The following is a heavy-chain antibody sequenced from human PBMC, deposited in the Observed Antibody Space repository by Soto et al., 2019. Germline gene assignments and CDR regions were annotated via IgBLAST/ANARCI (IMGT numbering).Heavy chain of an antibody. CDR1: GYTFTSHW. CDR3: ARRGCSGGSCHLPWE. V-gene: IGHV5-51*03. J-gene: IGHJ4*02. Sequence: EVQLVQSGAEVKKPGDSLKISCKGSGYTFTSHWIGWVRQMPGKGLEWMGIIYPGDSDTIYSPSFQGQVTILVDKSIXTASLQWSSLKASDTAMYSCARRGCSGGSCHLPWEWGKGTLVTVSS. CDR2: IYPGDSDT. D-gene: IGHD2-15*01.